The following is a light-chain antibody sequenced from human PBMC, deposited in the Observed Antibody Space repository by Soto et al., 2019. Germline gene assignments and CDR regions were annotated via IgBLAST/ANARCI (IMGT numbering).Light chain of an antibody. Sequence: DIQMTQSPSSLSASVGDRVTITCRASQSINIYLHWYQQKPGKAPKVLIYAAASLQSGVPSRFSGSGSGTDFSITISSLQPEDFGTYYCQQTSSTPRTFGHGTKLEIK. V-gene: IGKV1-39*01. CDR1: QSINIY. CDR2: AAA. CDR3: QQTSSTPRT. J-gene: IGKJ2*01.